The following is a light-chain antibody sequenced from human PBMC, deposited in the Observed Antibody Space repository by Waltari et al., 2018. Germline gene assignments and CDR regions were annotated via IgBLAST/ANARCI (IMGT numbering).Light chain of an antibody. Sequence: QTVVTQEPSFSVSPGGTVTLTCGLSSGSLSTSYFPSSYQQTPGQAPRTLIYSTNTRSSGVPDRFSGSILGNKAALTITGAQADDESDYYCVLYMGSGSYWVFGGGTKLTVL. CDR2: STN. CDR3: VLYMGSGSYWV. J-gene: IGLJ3*02. CDR1: SGSLSTSYF. V-gene: IGLV8-61*01.